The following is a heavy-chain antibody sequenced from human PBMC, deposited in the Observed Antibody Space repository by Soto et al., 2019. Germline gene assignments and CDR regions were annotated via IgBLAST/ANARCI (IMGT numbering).Heavy chain of an antibody. CDR2: MNPNSGNT. D-gene: IGHD6-6*01. Sequence: QVQLVQSGAEVKKPGASVKVSCKASGYTFTSYDINWVRQATGQGLEWMGWMNPNSGNTGYAQKFQGRVTMTRNTXIXTGXMELSSLRSEDTAVYYCAREIAARRVGYYYYGMDVWGQGTTVTVSS. CDR1: GYTFTSYD. CDR3: AREIAARRVGYYYYGMDV. V-gene: IGHV1-8*01. J-gene: IGHJ6*02.